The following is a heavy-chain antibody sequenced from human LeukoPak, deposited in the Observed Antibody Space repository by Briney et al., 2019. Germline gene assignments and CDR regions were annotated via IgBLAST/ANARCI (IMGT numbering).Heavy chain of an antibody. Sequence: PSETLSLTCTVSGGSIRSNRHYWARIRQPPGEGLEWFGRMHYSRSTFCIRYLQSRVTMSLYPSQTQSSLILPDVTASDTALLYCAREEASVGDHWGQGILVTVSS. CDR2: MHYSRST. CDR3: AREEASVGDH. J-gene: IGHJ5*02. V-gene: IGHV4-39*01. CDR1: GGSIRSNRHY.